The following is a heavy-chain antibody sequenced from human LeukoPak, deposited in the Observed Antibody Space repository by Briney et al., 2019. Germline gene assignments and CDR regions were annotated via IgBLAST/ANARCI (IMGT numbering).Heavy chain of an antibody. CDR2: IYYSGST. CDR3: ARVARDVFYDSSGYRDELIDY. J-gene: IGHJ4*02. CDR1: GGSLSSSSYY. V-gene: IGHV4-39*07. D-gene: IGHD3-22*01. Sequence: SETLSLTCTVSGGSLSSSSYYWGWIRQPPGKGLGWIGSIYYSGSTYYNPSLKSRVTISVDTSKNQFSLKLSSVTAADTAVYYCARVARDVFYDSSGYRDELIDYWGQGTLVTVSS.